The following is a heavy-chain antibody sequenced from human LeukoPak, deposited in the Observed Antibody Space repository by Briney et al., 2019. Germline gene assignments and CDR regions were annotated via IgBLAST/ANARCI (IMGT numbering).Heavy chain of an antibody. J-gene: IGHJ4*02. D-gene: IGHD1-20*01. V-gene: IGHV3-48*03. Sequence: GGSLRLSCAASGXTLSSYEMNWVRQAPGKGPEWVSYVSSSGGGMLYADSVKGRFTISRDNAKNSLYLQMNSLRAEDTAVYYCARIGYDWNLYDFWGQGTLVTVSS. CDR3: ARIGYDWNLYDF. CDR1: GXTLSSYE. CDR2: VSSSGGGM.